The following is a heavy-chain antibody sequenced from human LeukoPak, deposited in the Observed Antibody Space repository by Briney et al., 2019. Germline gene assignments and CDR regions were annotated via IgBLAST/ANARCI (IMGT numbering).Heavy chain of an antibody. CDR2: INHSGST. CDR3: ARAEGYCSGGSCWTYYYFDY. J-gene: IGHJ4*02. V-gene: IGHV4-34*01. Sequence: SETLSLTCAVYGGSFSGYYWSWIRQPPGKGLEWIGEINHSGSTNYNPSLRSRVPISVDTSKNQFSLKLSSVTAADTAVYYCARAEGYCSGGSCWTYYYFDYWGQGTLVTVSS. D-gene: IGHD2-15*01. CDR1: GGSFSGYY.